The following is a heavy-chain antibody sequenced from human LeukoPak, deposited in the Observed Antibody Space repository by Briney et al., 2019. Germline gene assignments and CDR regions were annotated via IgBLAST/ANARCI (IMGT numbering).Heavy chain of an antibody. D-gene: IGHD3-22*01. J-gene: IGHJ4*02. V-gene: IGHV1-18*01. Sequence: ASVKVSCKASGYTFTNYGISWVRQAPGQGLEWMGWISAYNGNTNYAQKLQGRVTMTTDTSTSTAYMELRSLRSDDTAVYYCARGMLDYDSSGYYGWGQGTLVTVSS. CDR1: GYTFTNYG. CDR2: ISAYNGNT. CDR3: ARGMLDYDSSGYYG.